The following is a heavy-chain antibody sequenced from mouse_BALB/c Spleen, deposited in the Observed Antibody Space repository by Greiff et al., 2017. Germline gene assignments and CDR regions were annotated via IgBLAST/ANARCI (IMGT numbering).Heavy chain of an antibody. CDR2: ISSGSSTI. CDR3: AREAYYGNHVWYFDV. CDR1: GFTFSSFG. Sequence: EVQLVESGGGLVKPGGSLKLSCAASGFTFSSFGMHWVRQAPEKGLEWVAYISSGSSTIYYADTVKGRFTISRDNPKNTLFLQMTSLRSEDTAMYYCAREAYYGNHVWYFDVWGAGTTVTVSS. V-gene: IGHV5-17*02. J-gene: IGHJ1*01. D-gene: IGHD2-10*01.